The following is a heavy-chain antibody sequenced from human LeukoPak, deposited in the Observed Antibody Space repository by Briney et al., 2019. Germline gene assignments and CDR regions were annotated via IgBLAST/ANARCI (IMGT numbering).Heavy chain of an antibody. D-gene: IGHD2-2*01. V-gene: IGHV3-53*01. CDR3: ARDKIPAPWDGMDV. CDR2: IFSSGTT. Sequence: GGSLRLSCAASGFTVSGNYMSWVRQAPGKGLEWVSAIFSSGTTYYPDSVKGRFTISRDNSKNTLYLQMNSLRPEDTAVYYCARDKIPAPWDGMDVWGQGTTVTVSS. CDR1: GFTVSGNY. J-gene: IGHJ6*02.